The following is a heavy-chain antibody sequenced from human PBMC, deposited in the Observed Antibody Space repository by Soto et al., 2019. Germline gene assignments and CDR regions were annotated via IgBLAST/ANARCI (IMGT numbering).Heavy chain of an antibody. J-gene: IGHJ5*02. Sequence: QVQLVQSGAEVKKPGASVKVSCKASGYTFTSYYMHWVRQAPGQGLEWMGIINPSGGSTSYAQKFQGRVTMTRDTSTSTVYMELSSLRSEDTAVYYCAKTLLWFGELLSGGFDPWGQGTLVTVSS. CDR3: AKTLLWFGELLSGGFDP. CDR1: GYTFTSYY. D-gene: IGHD3-10*01. CDR2: INPSGGST. V-gene: IGHV1-46*03.